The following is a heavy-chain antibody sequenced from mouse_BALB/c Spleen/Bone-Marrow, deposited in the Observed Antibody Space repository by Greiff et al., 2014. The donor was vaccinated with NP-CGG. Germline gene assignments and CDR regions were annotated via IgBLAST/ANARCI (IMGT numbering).Heavy chain of an antibody. CDR1: GDSITSGY. V-gene: IGHV3-8*02. J-gene: IGHJ2*01. Sequence: VQLQQPGPSLVKPSQTLSLTCSVTGDSITSGYWNWIRKFPGNKFEYMGYTSYTGSTYYNPSLQSRISITRDTSKNQYYLQLNSVTTEDTATYYCARDYGSSFDYWGQGTTLTVSS. CDR2: TSYTGST. CDR3: ARDYGSSFDY. D-gene: IGHD1-1*01.